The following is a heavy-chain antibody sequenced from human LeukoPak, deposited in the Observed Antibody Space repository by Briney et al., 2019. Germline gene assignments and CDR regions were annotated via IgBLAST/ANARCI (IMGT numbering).Heavy chain of an antibody. Sequence: GASVKVSCKASGYTFTSYGISWVRQAPGQGLEWMGWISAYNGNTNYAQKLQGRVTMTTDTSTSTAYMELRSLRSDDTAVYYRARWSHSSSWYPTDAFDIWGQGTMVTVSS. CDR1: GYTFTSYG. V-gene: IGHV1-18*01. CDR3: ARWSHSSSWYPTDAFDI. J-gene: IGHJ3*02. CDR2: ISAYNGNT. D-gene: IGHD6-13*01.